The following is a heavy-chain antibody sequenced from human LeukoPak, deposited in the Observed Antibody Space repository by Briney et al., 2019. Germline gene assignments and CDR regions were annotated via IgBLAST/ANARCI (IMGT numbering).Heavy chain of an antibody. CDR3: ARRRYSADY. J-gene: IGHJ4*02. CDR1: GYSFTTYW. CDR2: IYPGESDT. D-gene: IGHD2-15*01. Sequence: GESLKISCKGSGYSFTTYWIGWVRQMPGKGLELLGVIYPGESDTRYSPSFQGQVTISADRSISTAYLQWSSLKASDTAMYYCARRRYSADYWGQGTLVTVSS. V-gene: IGHV5-51*01.